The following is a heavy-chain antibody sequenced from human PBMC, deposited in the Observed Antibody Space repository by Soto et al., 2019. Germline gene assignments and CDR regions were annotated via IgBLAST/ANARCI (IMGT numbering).Heavy chain of an antibody. V-gene: IGHV3-53*01. CDR1: GLTVGDNY. D-gene: IGHD3-10*01. J-gene: IGHJ6*02. Sequence: PGGSLRLSCAASGLTVGDNYMSWVRQAPGMGLEWVSAIYYNGTTYYADSVKGRFTISRDTSKNTLSLQMDSLRVEDTAVYYCVRRLSSGRNYGKDVWGQGTTVTVSS. CDR2: IYYNGTT. CDR3: VRRLSSGRNYGKDV.